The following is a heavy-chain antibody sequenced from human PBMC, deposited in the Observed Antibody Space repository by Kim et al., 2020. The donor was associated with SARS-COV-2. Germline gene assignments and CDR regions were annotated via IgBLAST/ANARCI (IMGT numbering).Heavy chain of an antibody. Sequence: SETLSLTCAVYGGSFSGYYWSWIRQPLGKGLEWIGEINHSGSTNYNPSLKSRVTISVDTSKNQFSLKLSSVTAADTAVYYCARGRGSSWYDYWGQGTLVT. D-gene: IGHD6-13*01. CDR1: GGSFSGYY. CDR2: INHSGST. CDR3: ARGRGSSWYDY. J-gene: IGHJ4*02. V-gene: IGHV4-34*01.